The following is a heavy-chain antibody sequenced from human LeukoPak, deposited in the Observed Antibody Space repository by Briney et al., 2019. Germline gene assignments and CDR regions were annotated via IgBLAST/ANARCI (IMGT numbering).Heavy chain of an antibody. CDR2: IIPIFGTA. CDR3: AAIAAAGTGGY. Sequence: SVKVSCKASGGTFISYAVSWLRQAPGQWLEWMGGIIPIFGTANYAQKFQGRVTITADESTSTAYMELSSLRSEDTAVYYCAAIAAAGTGGYWGQGTLVTVSS. V-gene: IGHV1-69*13. CDR1: GGTFISYA. D-gene: IGHD6-13*01. J-gene: IGHJ4*02.